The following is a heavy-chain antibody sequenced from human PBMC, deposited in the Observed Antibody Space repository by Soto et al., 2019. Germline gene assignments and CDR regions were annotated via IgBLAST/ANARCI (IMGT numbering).Heavy chain of an antibody. CDR2: IYHSGST. CDR3: ARYASGSSYFDY. D-gene: IGHD3-10*01. CDR1: SGSISSLNW. V-gene: IGHV4-4*03. J-gene: IGHJ4*02. Sequence: QVQLQESGPGLVKPPGTLSLTCAVSSGSISSLNWWTWVRQPPGKGLEWIGEIYHSGSTNYNPSFKSRVTMSVDKSNNQFSLNLSSVTAADTAVYYCARYASGSSYFDYWGQGTLVTVSS.